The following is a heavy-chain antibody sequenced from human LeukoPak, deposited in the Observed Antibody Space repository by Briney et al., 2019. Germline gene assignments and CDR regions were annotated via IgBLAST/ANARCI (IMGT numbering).Heavy chain of an antibody. D-gene: IGHD1-1*01. CDR3: ARLDDGRDYGMDV. J-gene: IGHJ6*02. V-gene: IGHV4-59*08. CDR2: MYSSGIA. Sequence: SETLSLTCTVSGGSIRSYYWSWIRQPPGKGLEWIGYMYSSGIANYNPSLKSRITISVDTSKNQFSLKLSSVTAADTAVYYCARLDDGRDYGMDVWGQGTTVTVSS. CDR1: GGSIRSYY.